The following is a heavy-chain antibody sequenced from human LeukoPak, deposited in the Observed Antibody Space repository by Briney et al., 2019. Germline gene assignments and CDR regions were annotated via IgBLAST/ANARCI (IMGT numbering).Heavy chain of an antibody. D-gene: IGHD3-16*01. CDR2: IYYSGST. CDR1: GGSISSSSYY. J-gene: IGHJ4*02. CDR3: ATGLGYYFDY. Sequence: SETLSLTCTVSGGSISSSSYYWGWIRQPPGKGLEWIGSIYYSGSTYYNPSLKSRVTISVDTSKNQFSLKLSSVTAADTAVYYCATGLGYYFDYWGQGTLVTVSS. V-gene: IGHV4-39*01.